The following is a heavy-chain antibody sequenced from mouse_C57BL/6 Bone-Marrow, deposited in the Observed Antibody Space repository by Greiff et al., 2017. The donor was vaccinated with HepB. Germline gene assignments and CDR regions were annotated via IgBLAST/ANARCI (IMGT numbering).Heavy chain of an antibody. CDR2: IYPGSGST. V-gene: IGHV1-55*01. J-gene: IGHJ2*01. D-gene: IGHD1-1*01. Sequence: QVQLQQPGAELVKPGASVKMSCKASGYTFTSYWITWVKQRPGQGLEWIGDIYPGSGSTNYNEKFKSKATLTVDTSSSTAYMQLSSLTSEDSAVYYCARRYLYYYGSSYYFDYWGQGTTLTVSS. CDR3: ARRYLYYYGSSYYFDY. CDR1: GYTFTSYW.